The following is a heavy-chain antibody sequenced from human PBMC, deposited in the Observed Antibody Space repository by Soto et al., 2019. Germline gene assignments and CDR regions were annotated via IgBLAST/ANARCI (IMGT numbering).Heavy chain of an antibody. CDR1: GGSISSGGYT. V-gene: IGHV4-30-2*01. Sequence: QLQLQESGSGLVKPSQTLSLTCAVSGGSISSGGYTWSWIRQPPGKGLEWIGYIYDSGSTYYNPSLKSRVTISVDRSKNQFSLKLSSVTAADTTVYYCVRLEIGNYWYFDLWGRGTLVTVSS. CDR3: VRLEIGNYWYFDL. CDR2: IYDSGST. D-gene: IGHD3-22*01. J-gene: IGHJ2*01.